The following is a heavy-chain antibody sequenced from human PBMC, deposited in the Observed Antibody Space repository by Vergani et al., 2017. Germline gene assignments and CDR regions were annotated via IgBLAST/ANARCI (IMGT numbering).Heavy chain of an antibody. V-gene: IGHV4-4*07. J-gene: IGHJ4*02. Sequence: QVQLQESGPGLVKPSETLSLTCIVSGRSISPYYWSWIRQPAGKGLEWIGRIYTSESTNYNPSLKSRVTMSVDTSKNQFSLKLSSVTAADTAVYYCAREYSSSVGFLAYWGQGTLVTVSS. D-gene: IGHD6-6*01. CDR1: GRSISPYY. CDR2: IYTSEST. CDR3: AREYSSSVGFLAY.